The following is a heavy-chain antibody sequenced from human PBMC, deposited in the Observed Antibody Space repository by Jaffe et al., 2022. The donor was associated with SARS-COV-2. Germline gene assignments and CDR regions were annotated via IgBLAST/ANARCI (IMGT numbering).Heavy chain of an antibody. CDR2: INAGNGNT. V-gene: IGHV1-3*01. Sequence: QVQLVQSGAEVKKPGASVKVSCKASGYTFTSYAMHWVRQAPGQRLEWMGWINAGNGNTKYSQKFQGRVTITRDTSASTAYMELSSLRSEDTAVYYCAREGFLEWLPPIYYYYGMDVWGQGTTVTVSS. D-gene: IGHD3-3*01. CDR1: GYTFTSYA. J-gene: IGHJ6*02. CDR3: AREGFLEWLPPIYYYYGMDV.